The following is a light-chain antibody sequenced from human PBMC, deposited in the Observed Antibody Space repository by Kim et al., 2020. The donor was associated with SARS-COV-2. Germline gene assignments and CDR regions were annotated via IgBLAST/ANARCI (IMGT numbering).Light chain of an antibody. J-gene: IGKJ1*01. CDR3: QQYNNWPPTWT. Sequence: PGERATRACRASQSVSSNLGWYQQKRGEAPRLLIYGASTRASGIPARFSGSGSGTEFTRTISSLQSEDFAVYYGQQYNNWPPTWTVGEGSKVEIK. V-gene: IGKV3-15*01. CDR1: QSVSSN. CDR2: GAS.